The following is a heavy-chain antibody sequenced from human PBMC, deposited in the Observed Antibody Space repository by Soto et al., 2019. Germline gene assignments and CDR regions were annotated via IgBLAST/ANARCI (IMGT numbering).Heavy chain of an antibody. V-gene: IGHV4-39*01. CDR3: ARHEGNGNVWPLDY. CDR2: IHYSGST. Sequence: PWETLSLTCTVSGDSIGTTHSYWAWIRQSPGKGLEWIGNIHYSGSTYYMPSLRSRVTLSVDTSKNQFSLRLTSVTAEDTAVYYCARHEGNGNVWPLDYWGQGILVTVSS. D-gene: IGHD2-8*01. J-gene: IGHJ4*02. CDR1: GDSIGTTHSY.